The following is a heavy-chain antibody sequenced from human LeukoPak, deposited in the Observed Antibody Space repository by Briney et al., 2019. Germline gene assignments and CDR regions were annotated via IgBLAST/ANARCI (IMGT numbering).Heavy chain of an antibody. D-gene: IGHD1-14*01. V-gene: IGHV4-59*12. CDR1: GGSISSYY. CDR2: IYNSGST. J-gene: IGHJ4*02. CDR3: SILYPAPRTIPSPYYCDY. Sequence: SETLSLTCTVSGGSISSYYWRWIRRPPGKGLEWIGHIYNSGSTNYNPSRMSRVTISVDTSKNQVSLKLSSVTAAATAVDYCSILYPAPRTIPSPYYCDYWGQGTLVTVSS.